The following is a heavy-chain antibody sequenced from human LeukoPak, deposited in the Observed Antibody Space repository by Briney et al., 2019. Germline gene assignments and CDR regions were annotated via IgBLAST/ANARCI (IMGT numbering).Heavy chain of an antibody. J-gene: IGHJ4*02. V-gene: IGHV4-34*01. CDR1: GGSFSGYY. Sequence: SETLSLACAVYGGSFSGYYWSWIRQPPGKGLEWIGEINHSGSTNYNPSLKSRVTISVDTSKNQFSLKLNSVTAADTAVYYCARGCPGGYSSSWYYYFDYWGQGTLVTVSS. CDR2: INHSGST. D-gene: IGHD6-13*01. CDR3: ARGCPGGYSSSWYYYFDY.